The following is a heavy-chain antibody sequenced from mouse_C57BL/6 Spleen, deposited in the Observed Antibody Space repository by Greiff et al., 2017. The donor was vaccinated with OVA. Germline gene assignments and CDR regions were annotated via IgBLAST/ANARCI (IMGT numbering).Heavy chain of an antibody. J-gene: IGHJ1*03. CDR1: GYTFTEYT. Sequence: QVQLQQSGAELVKPGASVKLSCKASGYTFTEYTIHWVKQRSGQGLEWIGWFYPGSGSIKYNEKFQDKATLTADKSSSTVYMELRRLTPEDSAVYFCARHEEELGRAYWYFDVWGTGTTVTVSS. CDR3: ARHEEELGRAYWYFDV. CDR2: FYPGSGSI. V-gene: IGHV1-62-2*01. D-gene: IGHD4-1*01.